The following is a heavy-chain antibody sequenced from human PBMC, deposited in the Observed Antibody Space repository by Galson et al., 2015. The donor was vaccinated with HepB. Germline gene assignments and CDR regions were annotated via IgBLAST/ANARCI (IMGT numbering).Heavy chain of an antibody. CDR2: IKQDGSEK. CDR1: GFTFSSYW. CDR3: ARADTPVLPRDAFDI. D-gene: IGHD5-18*01. Sequence: SMRLSCAASGFTFSSYWMSWVRQAPGKGLEWVANIKQDGSEKYYVDSVKGRFTISRDNAKNSLYLQMNSLRAEDTAVYYCARADTPVLPRDAFDIWGQGTMVTVSS. J-gene: IGHJ3*02. V-gene: IGHV3-7*03.